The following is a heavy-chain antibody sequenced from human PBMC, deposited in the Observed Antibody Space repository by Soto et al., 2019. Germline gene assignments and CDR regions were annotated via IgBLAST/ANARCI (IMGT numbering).Heavy chain of an antibody. D-gene: IGHD4-17*01. V-gene: IGHV1-18*01. CDR2: ISAYNGNT. CDR3: ARDPGKAADYGDYSDY. Sequence: XXVRVSCKASGGTFSSYGISSVRQAPGQGLEWMGWISAYNGNTNYAQKLQGRVTMTTDTSTSTAYMELRSLRSDDTAVYYCARDPGKAADYGDYSDYWGQGTLVTVSS. J-gene: IGHJ4*02. CDR1: GGTFSSYG.